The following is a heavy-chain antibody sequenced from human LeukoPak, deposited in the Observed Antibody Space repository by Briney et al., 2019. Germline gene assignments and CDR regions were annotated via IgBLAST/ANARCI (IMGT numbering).Heavy chain of an antibody. J-gene: IGHJ3*02. CDR2: IYHSGST. CDR1: GGSISSSNW. CDR3: ASGGKVVTATPAPFDAFDI. D-gene: IGHD2-21*02. Sequence: PSGTLSLTCAVSGGSISSSNWWSWVRQPPGKGLEWIGEIYHSGSTNYNPSLKSRVTISVDKSKNQFSLKLSSVTAADTAVYYCASGGKVVTATPAPFDAFDIWGQGTMVTVSS. V-gene: IGHV4-4*02.